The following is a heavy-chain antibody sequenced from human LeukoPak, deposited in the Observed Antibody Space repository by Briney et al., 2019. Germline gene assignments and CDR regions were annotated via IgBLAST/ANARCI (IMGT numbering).Heavy chain of an antibody. CDR3: ARDPNGDYVGAFEM. Sequence: GGSLRLSCAASGFTFANYAMTWVRQAPGKGLEWVSTINPSGESINFADSVRGRFTISRDNSRNTLFLQMNNLRAEDSAVYYCARDPNGDYVGAFEMWGPGTTVTVSS. J-gene: IGHJ3*02. CDR2: INPSGESI. V-gene: IGHV3-23*01. CDR1: GFTFANYA. D-gene: IGHD4-17*01.